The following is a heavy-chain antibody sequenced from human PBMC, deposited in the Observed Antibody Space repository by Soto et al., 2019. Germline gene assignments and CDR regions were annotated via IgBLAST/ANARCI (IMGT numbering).Heavy chain of an antibody. D-gene: IGHD3-22*01. CDR3: ESSVHSASSGYYNPFDY. J-gene: IGHJ4*01. V-gene: IGHV4-39*01. CDR1: GGSISSSSYY. CDR2: IYYSGST. Sequence: SSETLSLTCTASGGSISSSSYYWGWIRQPPGKGLEWIGSIYYSGSTYYNPSLKSRVTISVDTSRNQFSLKLRSVTAADTAVYHCESSVHSASSGYYNPFDYWGHGTLVTVSS.